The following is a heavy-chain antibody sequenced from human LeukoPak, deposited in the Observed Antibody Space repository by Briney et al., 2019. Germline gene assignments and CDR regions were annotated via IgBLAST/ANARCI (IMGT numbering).Heavy chain of an antibody. V-gene: IGHV1-18*01. J-gene: IGHJ4*02. CDR3: ALCSGGSRLDY. Sequence: AASVKVSCMASGYTFTSYGISWVRQAPGRGLEWMGWISAYNGNTNYAQKLQGRVTMTTDTSTSTAYMELRSLRSDDTAVYYCALCSGGSRLDYWGQGTLVTVSS. CDR2: ISAYNGNT. D-gene: IGHD2-15*01. CDR1: GYTFTSYG.